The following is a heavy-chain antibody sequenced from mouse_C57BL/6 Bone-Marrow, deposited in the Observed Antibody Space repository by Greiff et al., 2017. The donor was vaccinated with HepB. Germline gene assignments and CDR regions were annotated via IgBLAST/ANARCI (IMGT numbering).Heavy chain of an antibody. CDR3: ARPGSSRYWYFDV. V-gene: IGHV1-69*01. J-gene: IGHJ1*03. Sequence: QVQLQQPGAELVMPGASVKLSCKASGYTFTSYWMHWVKQRPGQGLEWIGEIDPSDSYTNYNGKFKGKATLTADKSSSTAYMQLSSLTSEDSAVYFCARPGSSRYWYFDVWGTGTTVTVSS. CDR2: IDPSDSYT. CDR1: GYTFTSYW. D-gene: IGHD1-1*01.